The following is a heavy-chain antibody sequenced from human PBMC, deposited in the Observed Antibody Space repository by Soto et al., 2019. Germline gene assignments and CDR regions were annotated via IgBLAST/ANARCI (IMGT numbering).Heavy chain of an antibody. CDR1: GGTFSSYA. CDR3: ATGEIQTGYRRGWHNDVFDS. D-gene: IGHD6-19*01. CDR2: IIPIFGTA. V-gene: IGHV1-69*13. J-gene: IGHJ3*02. Sequence: SVKVSCKASGGTFSSYAISWVRQAPGQGLEWMGGIIPIFGTANYAQKFQGRVTITADESTSTAYMELSSLRSEDTAVYYCATGEIQTGYRRGWHNDVFDSWGQGKMVTVSS.